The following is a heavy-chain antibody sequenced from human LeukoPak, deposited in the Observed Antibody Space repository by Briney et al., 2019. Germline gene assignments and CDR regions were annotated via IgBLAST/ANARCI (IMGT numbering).Heavy chain of an antibody. Sequence: SETLSLTCTVSGGSISSYYWSWIRQPPGKGLEWIGYIYYSGSTNYNPSLKSRVTISVDTSKNQFSLKLSSVTAADTAVYYCAGLITSGTTYYYYYGMDVWGQGTTVTVSS. V-gene: IGHV4-59*08. D-gene: IGHD1-7*01. J-gene: IGHJ6*02. CDR1: GGSISSYY. CDR2: IYYSGST. CDR3: AGLITSGTTYYYYYGMDV.